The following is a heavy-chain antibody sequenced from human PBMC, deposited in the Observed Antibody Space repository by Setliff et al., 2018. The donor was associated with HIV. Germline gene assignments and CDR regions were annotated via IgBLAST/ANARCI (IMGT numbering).Heavy chain of an antibody. CDR1: GYIFTDYY. J-gene: IGHJ4*02. Sequence: GASVKVSCKASGYIFTDYYLHWVRQAPGQGLEWMGVINPYGGAADFAQRFRDRLAMTTDTSTSTVFLELSSLRSEDTAIYYCARVYCSTRSCVDEWYFDYWGQGTRVTVSS. D-gene: IGHD2-2*01. CDR2: INPYGGAA. V-gene: IGHV1-46*01. CDR3: ARVYCSTRSCVDEWYFDY.